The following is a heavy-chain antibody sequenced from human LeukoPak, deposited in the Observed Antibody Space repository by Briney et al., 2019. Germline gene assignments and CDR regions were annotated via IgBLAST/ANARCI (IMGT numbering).Heavy chain of an antibody. V-gene: IGHV3-23*01. CDR2: ISGSGGST. CDR1: GFTFSSYA. Sequence: TGGSLRLSCAASGFTFSSYAMSWVRQAPGKGLEWVSAISGSGGSTYYADSVKGRFTISRDNSKNTLYLQMNSLRAEDTAVYYCATQSYGLFDYWGQGTLVTVSS. D-gene: IGHD3-10*01. CDR3: ATQSYGLFDY. J-gene: IGHJ4*02.